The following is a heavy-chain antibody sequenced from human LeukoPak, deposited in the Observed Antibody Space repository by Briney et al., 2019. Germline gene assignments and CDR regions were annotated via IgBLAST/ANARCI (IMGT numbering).Heavy chain of an antibody. D-gene: IGHD2-2*01. CDR1: GYTFTSYG. CDR2: ISAYNGNT. Sequence: ASVKVSCKASGYTFTSYGISWVRQAPGQGLEWMGWISAYNGNTNYAQKLQGRVTMTTDTSTSTAYMELRSLRSDDTAVYYCAREGWDCSSTSRYWGTLDFDYWGQGTLVTVSS. CDR3: AREGWDCSSTSRYWGTLDFDY. J-gene: IGHJ4*02. V-gene: IGHV1-18*01.